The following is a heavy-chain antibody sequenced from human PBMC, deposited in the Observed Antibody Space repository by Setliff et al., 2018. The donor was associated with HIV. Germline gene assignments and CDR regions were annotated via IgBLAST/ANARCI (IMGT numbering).Heavy chain of an antibody. Sequence: SETLSLTCAVYGGSLTNYYWSWFRQSPWEGLEWIGEIVDSGSTTYTPSLKSRVTISLDPSKKRFSLIFKSVTAANTAVYYCARVPSCADTWCYMYYYYYYGMDDWGQGTTVTVSS. V-gene: IGHV4-34*12. J-gene: IGHJ6*02. CDR3: ARVPSCADTWCYMYYYYYYGMDD. CDR1: GGSLTNYY. D-gene: IGHD2-8*01. CDR2: IVDSGST.